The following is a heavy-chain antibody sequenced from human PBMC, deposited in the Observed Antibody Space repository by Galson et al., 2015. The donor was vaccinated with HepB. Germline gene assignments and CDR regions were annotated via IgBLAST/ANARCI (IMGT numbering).Heavy chain of an antibody. D-gene: IGHD3-9*01. Sequence: LRLSCAGSGFTFSNAWMNWVRQAPGKGLEWIGEINHSGSTNYNPSLKSRVTISVDTSKNQFSLKLSSVTAADTAVYYCARGRYDILTGYLPIRNWFDPWGQGTLVTVSS. CDR3: ARGRYDILTGYLPIRNWFDP. J-gene: IGHJ5*02. V-gene: IGHV4-34*01. CDR1: GFTFSNAW. CDR2: INHSGST.